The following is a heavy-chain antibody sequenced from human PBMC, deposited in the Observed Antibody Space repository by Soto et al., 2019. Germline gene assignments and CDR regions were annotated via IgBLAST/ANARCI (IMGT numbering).Heavy chain of an antibody. Sequence: EVQLVESGGGLVQPGGSLRLSCAASGLIVSSTYMSWVRQAPGKGLEWASVISNGGDTHYDDSVKCRFSLSRDISNNNLHLQMSSLRVEDTAVYYCAREPRYCSGGSCSITGDDFDIWGQGTMVTVSS. CDR2: ISNGGDT. CDR1: GLIVSSTY. CDR3: AREPRYCSGGSCSITGDDFDI. D-gene: IGHD2-15*01. J-gene: IGHJ3*02. V-gene: IGHV3-66*01.